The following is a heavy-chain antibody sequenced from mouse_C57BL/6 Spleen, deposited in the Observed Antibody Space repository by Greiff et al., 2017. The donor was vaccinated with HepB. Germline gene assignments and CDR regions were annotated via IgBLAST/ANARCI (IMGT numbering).Heavy chain of an antibody. CDR2: IWSGGST. CDR1: GFSLTSYG. D-gene: IGHD2-2*01. Sequence: QVQLKESGPGLVQPSQSLSITCTVSGFSLTSYGVHWVRQSPGKGLEWLGVIWSGGSTDYNAAFISRLSISKDNSKRQVFFKMNSLQADDTAIYYCARKGRGYDEGFAYWGQGTLVTVSA. J-gene: IGHJ3*01. V-gene: IGHV2-2*01. CDR3: ARKGRGYDEGFAY.